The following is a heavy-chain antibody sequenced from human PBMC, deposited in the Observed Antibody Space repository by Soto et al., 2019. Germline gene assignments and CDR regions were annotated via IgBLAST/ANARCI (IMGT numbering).Heavy chain of an antibody. J-gene: IGHJ4*02. CDR2: IYYSGST. D-gene: IGHD3-3*02. CDR1: GGSISSGGYY. V-gene: IGHV4-31*03. Sequence: TLSLAGPVSGGSISSGGYYWSWIRQHPGKGLEWIGYIYYSGSTYYNPSLKSRVTISVDTSKNQFSLKLSSVTAADTAVYYCARDALGKIDYWGQGTLVTVYS. CDR3: ARDALGKIDY.